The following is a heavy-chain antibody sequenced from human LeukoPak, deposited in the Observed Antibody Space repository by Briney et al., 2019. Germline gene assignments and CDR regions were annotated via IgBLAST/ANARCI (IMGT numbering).Heavy chain of an antibody. J-gene: IGHJ6*03. CDR1: GFTFSSYA. V-gene: IGHV3-23*01. Sequence: GGSLRLSCAASGFTFSSYAMSWVRQAPGKGLEWVSAISGSGGSTYYADSVKGRFTISRDNSKNTLYLQMNSLRSDDTAVYYCTRSRYYYYMDVWGKGTTVTVSS. CDR3: TRSRYYYYMDV. CDR2: ISGSGGST. D-gene: IGHD1-26*01.